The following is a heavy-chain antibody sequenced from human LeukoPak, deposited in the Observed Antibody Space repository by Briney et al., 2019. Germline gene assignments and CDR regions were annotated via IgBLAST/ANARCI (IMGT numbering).Heavy chain of an antibody. CDR3: ARDSSLAAHAFDI. D-gene: IGHD6-6*01. Sequence: GGSLRLSCAASGFTFSSYSMNWVRQAPGNGLEWVSSISSSSSYIYYADSVKGRFTISRDNAKNSLYLQMNSLRAEDTAVYYCARDSSLAAHAFDIWGQGTMVTVSS. CDR2: ISSSSSYI. CDR1: GFTFSSYS. J-gene: IGHJ3*02. V-gene: IGHV3-21*01.